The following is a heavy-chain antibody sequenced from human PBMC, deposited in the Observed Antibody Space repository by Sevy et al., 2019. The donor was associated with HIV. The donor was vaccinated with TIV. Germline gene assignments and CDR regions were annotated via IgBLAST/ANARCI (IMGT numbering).Heavy chain of an antibody. V-gene: IGHV1-2*02. D-gene: IGHD3-22*01. CDR3: ARVWNSDYYDSSGPNSFDP. CDR1: GYTFTGYS. CDR2: INPNSGGT. J-gene: IGHJ5*02. Sequence: ASVKVSCKASGYTFTGYSMHWVRQAPGQGLEWMGWINPNSGGTNYAQKFQGRVTMTRDTSISTAYMELSRLKFDDTAVYYCARVWNSDYYDSSGPNSFDPWGQGTLVTVSS.